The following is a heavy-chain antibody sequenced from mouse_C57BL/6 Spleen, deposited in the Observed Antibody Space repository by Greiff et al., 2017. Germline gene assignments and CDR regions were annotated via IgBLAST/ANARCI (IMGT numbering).Heavy chain of an antibody. J-gene: IGHJ4*01. V-gene: IGHV2-9-1*01. CDR3: VRKGDYYSSSYYAMDY. Sequence: VKLMESGPGLVAPSQSLSITCTVSGFSLTSYAISWVRQPPGKGLEWLGVIWTGGGTNYNSALKSRLSISKDNSKSQVFLKMNSLQNDDTARYYCVRKGDYYSSSYYAMDYWGQGTPVTVSS. CDR2: IWTGGGT. D-gene: IGHD1-1*01. CDR1: GFSLTSYA.